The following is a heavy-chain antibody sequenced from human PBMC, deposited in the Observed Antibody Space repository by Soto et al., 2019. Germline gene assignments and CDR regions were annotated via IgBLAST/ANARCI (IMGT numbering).Heavy chain of an antibody. V-gene: IGHV4-31*03. Sequence: KSSETLSLTCTVSGGSISSGGYYWSWIRQHPGKGLEWIGYIYYSGSTYYNPSLKSRVTISVDTSKNQFSLKLSSVTAADTAVYYCARGSSYDILTGYYKAYDYWGQGTLVTVSS. CDR3: ARGSSYDILTGYYKAYDY. J-gene: IGHJ4*02. CDR1: GGSISSGGYY. D-gene: IGHD3-9*01. CDR2: IYYSGST.